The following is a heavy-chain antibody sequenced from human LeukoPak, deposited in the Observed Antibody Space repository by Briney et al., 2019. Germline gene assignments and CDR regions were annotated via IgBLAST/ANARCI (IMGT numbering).Heavy chain of an antibody. CDR2: IIPIFGTA. Sequence: SVKVSCKASGGTFISYAISWVRQAPGQGLEWMGGIIPIFGTANYAKKFQGRVTITADESTSTAYMELSSLRSEDTAVYYCARGAYYGSGSYFDYWGQGTLVTVSS. V-gene: IGHV1-69*13. J-gene: IGHJ4*02. CDR1: GGTFISYA. D-gene: IGHD3-10*01. CDR3: ARGAYYGSGSYFDY.